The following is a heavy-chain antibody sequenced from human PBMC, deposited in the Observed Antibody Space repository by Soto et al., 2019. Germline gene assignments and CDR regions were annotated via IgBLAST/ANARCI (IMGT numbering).Heavy chain of an antibody. J-gene: IGHJ6*02. D-gene: IGHD4-17*01. CDR3: AKDADYGGNPITPVYYYYYYGMDV. Sequence: RRLSCAASGFTFSSYGMHWVRQAPGKGLEWVAVISYDGSNKYYADSVKGRFTISRDNSKNTLYLQMNSLRAEDTAVYYCAKDADYGGNPITPVYYYYYYGMDVWGQGTTVTVSS. CDR2: ISYDGSNK. CDR1: GFTFSSYG. V-gene: IGHV3-30*18.